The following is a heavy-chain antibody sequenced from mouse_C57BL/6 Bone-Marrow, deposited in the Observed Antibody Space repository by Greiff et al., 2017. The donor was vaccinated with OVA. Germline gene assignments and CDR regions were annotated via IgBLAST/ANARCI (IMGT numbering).Heavy chain of an antibody. CDR1: GYSITSGYY. CDR3: ARMGYGNCDAMYY. Sequence: EVQLVESGPGLVKPSQSLSLTCSVTGYSITSGYYWNWIRQFPGNKLEWMGYISYDSCNNYNPSLKNRTSITRDTSTSQFFLKLNTVTTEDTATYYCARMGYGNCDAMYYWGQGTSVTVSS. V-gene: IGHV3-6*01. D-gene: IGHD2-1*01. J-gene: IGHJ4*01. CDR2: ISYDSCN.